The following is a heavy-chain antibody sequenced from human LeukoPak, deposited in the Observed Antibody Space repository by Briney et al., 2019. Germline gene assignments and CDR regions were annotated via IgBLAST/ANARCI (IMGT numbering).Heavy chain of an antibody. V-gene: IGHV3-23*01. CDR3: AKDFTVVVTAIVDY. CDR2: ISGSGGST. Sequence: GGSLRLSCAASGFTFSSYAMSWVRQAPGKGLEWVSAISGSGGSTYYEDSVKGRFTISRDNSKNTLYLQMNSLRAEDTAVYYCAKDFTVVVTAIVDYWGQGTLVTVSS. J-gene: IGHJ4*02. D-gene: IGHD2-21*02. CDR1: GFTFSSYA.